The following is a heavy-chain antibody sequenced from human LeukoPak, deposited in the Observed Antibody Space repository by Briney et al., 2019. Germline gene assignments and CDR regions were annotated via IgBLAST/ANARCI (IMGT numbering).Heavy chain of an antibody. CDR1: GYTFSDYY. CDR3: VRALRGGDYYASGSPPGY. J-gene: IGHJ4*02. D-gene: IGHD3-10*01. CDR2: IVPNSGGT. Sequence: GASVKVSCKASGYTFSDYYMHWVRQAPGQGLEWMGWIVPNSGGTNYAQNFQGRVTMTRDTSTSTVYMDLRNLRSDDTAVYYCVRALRGGDYYASGSPPGYWGQGTLVTVSS. V-gene: IGHV1-2*02.